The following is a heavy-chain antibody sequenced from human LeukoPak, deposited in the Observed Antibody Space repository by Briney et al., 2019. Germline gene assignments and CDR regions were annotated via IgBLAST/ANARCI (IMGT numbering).Heavy chain of an antibody. D-gene: IGHD3-9*01. CDR3: ARDWSLVLRYFDWLLPSDAFDI. V-gene: IGHV3-74*01. J-gene: IGHJ3*02. CDR2: INSDGSST. Sequence: GALRLSCAASGFTFSSYWMHWVRQAPGKGLVWVSRINSDGSSTSYADSVKGRFTISRDNAKNTLYLQMNSLRAEDTAVYYCARDWSLVLRYFDWLLPSDAFDIWGQGTMVTVSS. CDR1: GFTFSSYW.